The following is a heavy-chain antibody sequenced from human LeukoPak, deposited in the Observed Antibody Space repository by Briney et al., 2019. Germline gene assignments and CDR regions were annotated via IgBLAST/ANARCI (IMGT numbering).Heavy chain of an antibody. D-gene: IGHD3-22*01. CDR1: GDSVRTSNSY. V-gene: IGHV4-39*01. J-gene: IGHJ4*02. Sequence: SETLSLTCTVSGDSVRTSNSYWGWLRQPPGKGLEWLGSMYYSGNTYYNPSLKSRVTISVDTSKNQLSLRLSSVTAADTAVYYCARHPHYYFDNTARWGQGTLVTVSS. CDR3: ARHPHYYFDNTAR. CDR2: MYYSGNT.